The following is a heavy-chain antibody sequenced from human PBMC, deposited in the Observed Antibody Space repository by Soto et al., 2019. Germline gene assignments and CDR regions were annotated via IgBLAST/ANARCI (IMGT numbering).Heavy chain of an antibody. Sequence: ETLSLTCAVSGDPVTSIHYFWTWIRQPRGGVLEWSVYISNSGIAKYNRSLKSRVAMSQDTSKNQFSLHLHSVTAADTALYFCAGGEGNSYYAYHLGHWGPGALFPVS. J-gene: IGHJ4*02. D-gene: IGHD2-21*01. CDR2: ISNSGIA. V-gene: IGHV4-61*01. CDR3: AGGEGNSYYAYHLGH. CDR1: GDPVTSIHYF.